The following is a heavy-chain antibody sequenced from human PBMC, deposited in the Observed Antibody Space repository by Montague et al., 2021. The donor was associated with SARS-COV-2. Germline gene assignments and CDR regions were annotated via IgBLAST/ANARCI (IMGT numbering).Heavy chain of an antibody. J-gene: IGHJ4*02. CDR3: ARQLTSACATNKCCSYYFDG. CDR2: ISYTGST. Sequence: SETLSLTCTVSGDSISSPDYYWGWIRQSPGKGLEWIGSISYTGSTYYNPSLRSRVSFSMDTSKNHFSLSLSSVTVADTAVYFCARQLTSACATNKCCSYYFDGWGQGALVTVSS. CDR1: GDSISSPDYY. V-gene: IGHV4-39*01. D-gene: IGHD1-26*01.